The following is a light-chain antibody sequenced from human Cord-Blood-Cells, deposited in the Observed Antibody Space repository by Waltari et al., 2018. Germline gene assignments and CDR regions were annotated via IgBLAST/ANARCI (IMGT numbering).Light chain of an antibody. Sequence: QSALTQPASVSGSPGQSITISCTGTRSDVGSSNLVSWYQQHPGKAPKLMIYEGSKRPSGVSNRFSGSKAGNTASLTISGLQAEDEAYYYCCSYAGSSTVVFGGGTKLTVL. V-gene: IGLV2-23*01. J-gene: IGLJ2*01. CDR1: RSDVGSSNL. CDR2: EGS. CDR3: CSYAGSSTVV.